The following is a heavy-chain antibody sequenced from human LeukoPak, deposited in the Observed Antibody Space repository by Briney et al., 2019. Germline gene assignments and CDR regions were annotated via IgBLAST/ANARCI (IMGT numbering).Heavy chain of an antibody. CDR1: GFTFSNYA. CDR2: ISYDGSNK. CDR3: ARDSYGIDV. J-gene: IGHJ6*02. V-gene: IGHV3-30-3*01. Sequence: GGSLRLSCAASGFTFSNYAMHWVRQAPGKGLEWVAVISYDGSNKYYADSVKGRFTISRDNSKNMLYLQMNSLRAEDTAVYYCARDSYGIDVWGQGTTVTVSS.